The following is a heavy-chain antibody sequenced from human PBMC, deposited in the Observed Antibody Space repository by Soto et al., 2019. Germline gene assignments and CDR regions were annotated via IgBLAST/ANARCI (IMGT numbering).Heavy chain of an antibody. CDR1: GFTFRSYG. D-gene: IGHD1-1*01. CDR3: ATGQLAGTKKPGPFAH. CDR2: ISYNGNNR. V-gene: IGHV3-30*03. Sequence: QVQLIESGEGVVQPGGSLRLSCAASGFTFRSYGMHWVRQAPGKGPEWVAVISYNGNNRDYADSVKGRFTISRDNSKNIVNLEMNGLRVEDSAIYYCATGQLAGTKKPGPFAHWGQGSLVIVSS. J-gene: IGHJ4*02.